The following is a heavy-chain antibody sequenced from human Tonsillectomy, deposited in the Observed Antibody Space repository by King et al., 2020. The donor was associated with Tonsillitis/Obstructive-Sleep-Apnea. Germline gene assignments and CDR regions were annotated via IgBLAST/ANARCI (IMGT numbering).Heavy chain of an antibody. V-gene: IGHV3-30*04. CDR1: GFTFSSYA. CDR2: ISYDGSNK. D-gene: IGHD3-3*01. J-gene: IGHJ3*02. Sequence: VQLVESGGGVVQPGRSLRLSCAASGFTFSSYAMHWVSQAPGKGLEWVAVISYDGSNKYYADSVKGRFTISRDNSKHTLYLQMNSLRAEDRTVYYCAIEHTPITIFGVVMDDAFDIWGQGTMVTVSS. CDR3: AIEHTPITIFGVVMDDAFDI.